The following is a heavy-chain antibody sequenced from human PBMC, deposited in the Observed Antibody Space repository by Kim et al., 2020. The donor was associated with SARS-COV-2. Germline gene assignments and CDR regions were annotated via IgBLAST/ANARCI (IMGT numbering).Heavy chain of an antibody. J-gene: IGHJ3*02. CDR3: TRVPGTPLAFWDAFDI. CDR2: IRSKANTYAT. CDR1: GFTFSDSA. V-gene: IGHV3-73*01. D-gene: IGHD1-1*01. Sequence: GGSLRLSCAASGFTFSDSAIHWVRQASGKGLEWVGRIRSKANTYATAYTASVKGRFTISRDDSKNTAYLQMNSLKTEDTAVYFCTRVPGTPLAFWDAFDIWGQRTMVSVSS.